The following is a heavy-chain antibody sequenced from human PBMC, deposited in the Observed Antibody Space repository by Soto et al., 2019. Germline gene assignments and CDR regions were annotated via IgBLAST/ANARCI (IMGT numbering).Heavy chain of an antibody. V-gene: IGHV3-33*05. Sequence: VQLVESGGGVVQPGTSLRLSCVGSGFTFRSYVIHWVRQAPGKGLEWVALTSYDGSNNFYGDSVKGRFTISRHNSRNTVERQMDSLTFEYTALYYCARWGTTGGLDVWGQGTLVSVSS. D-gene: IGHD3-16*01. J-gene: IGHJ4*02. CDR3: ARWGTTGGLDV. CDR2: TSYDGSNN. CDR1: GFTFRSYV.